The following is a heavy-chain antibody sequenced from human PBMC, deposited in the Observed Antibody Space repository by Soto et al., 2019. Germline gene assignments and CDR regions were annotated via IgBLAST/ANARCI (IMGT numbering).Heavy chain of an antibody. D-gene: IGHD2-2*01. V-gene: IGHV4-34*01. J-gene: IGHJ3*02. CDR2: ISHSGST. CDR1: GGSFGGYY. Sequence: PSGTLSLTCAVDGGSFGGYYLTWIRQTPGKGLEWIGAISHSGSTNYNPPPKSRVTISADPSKSQFSLNLTSVPAADSGVYYCARGECSSIYCFTRWALDIWGQGTVVTVSS. CDR3: ARGECSSIYCFTRWALDI.